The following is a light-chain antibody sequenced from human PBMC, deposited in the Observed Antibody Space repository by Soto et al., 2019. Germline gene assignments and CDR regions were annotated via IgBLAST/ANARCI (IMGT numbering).Light chain of an antibody. CDR2: EGS. V-gene: IGLV2-23*01. Sequence: QSALTQPASVSGSPGQSITISCTGTSSDVGSYNFVSWYQQHPGKAPKVMIYEGSKRPSGVSNRFSGSKSGNTAYLTNSGLQAEDEADYYCCSYAGSSTWFFGTRTKVTVL. J-gene: IGLJ1*01. CDR1: SSDVGSYNF. CDR3: CSYAGSSTWF.